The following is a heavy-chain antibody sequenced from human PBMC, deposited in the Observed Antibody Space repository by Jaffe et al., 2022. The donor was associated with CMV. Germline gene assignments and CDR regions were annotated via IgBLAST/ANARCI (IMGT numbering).Heavy chain of an antibody. J-gene: IGHJ4*02. D-gene: IGHD4-4*01. Sequence: EVQLVESGGGLVQPGGSLKLSCAASGFTFSGSAMHWVRQASGKGLEWVGRIRSKANSYATAYAASVKGRFTISRDDSKNTAYLQMNSLKTEDTAVYYCTRRGMTTKLPDFDYWGQGTLVTVSS. V-gene: IGHV3-73*02. CDR2: IRSKANSYAT. CDR1: GFTFSGSA. CDR3: TRRGMTTKLPDFDY.